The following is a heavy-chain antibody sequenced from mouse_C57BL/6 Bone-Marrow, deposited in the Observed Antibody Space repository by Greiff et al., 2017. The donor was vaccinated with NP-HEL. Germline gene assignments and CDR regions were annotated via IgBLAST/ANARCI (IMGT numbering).Heavy chain of an antibody. V-gene: IGHV1-69*01. Sequence: QVQLQQPGAELVMPGASVKLSCKASGYTFTSYWMHWVKQRPGQGLEWIGEIDPSDSYTNYNQKFKGKSTLTVDKSSSTAYMQLSSLTSEDSAVDYCASGGGTTGAMDYWGQGTSVTVSS. CDR2: IDPSDSYT. CDR3: ASGGGTTGAMDY. CDR1: GYTFTSYW. D-gene: IGHD2-14*01. J-gene: IGHJ4*01.